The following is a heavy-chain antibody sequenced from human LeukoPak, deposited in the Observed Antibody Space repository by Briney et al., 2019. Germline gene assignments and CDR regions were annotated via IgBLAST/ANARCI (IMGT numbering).Heavy chain of an antibody. V-gene: IGHV3-30*09. CDR2: ISYDGSNK. J-gene: IGHJ4*02. Sequence: PGRSLRLSCAASGFTFSSYAMHWVRQAPGKGLEGVAVISYDGSNKYYADSVKGRFAISRDNSKNTLYLQMNSLRAEDTAVYYCAATVSFPYYFDYWGQGTLVTVSS. CDR3: AATVSFPYYFDY. CDR1: GFTFSSYA.